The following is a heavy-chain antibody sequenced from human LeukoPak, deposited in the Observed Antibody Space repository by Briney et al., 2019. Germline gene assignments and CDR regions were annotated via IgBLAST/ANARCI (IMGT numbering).Heavy chain of an antibody. J-gene: IGHJ6*03. D-gene: IGHD3-3*01. Sequence: PGGSLRLSCAASGFTFSSYAMGWVRQAPGKGLEWVSAISGSGGSTYYADSVKGRFTISRDNSKNTLYLQMNSLRAEDTAVYYCAKKGDYDFWSGYDYYYYYYYMDVWGKGTTVTVSS. CDR1: GFTFSSYA. CDR2: ISGSGGST. V-gene: IGHV3-23*01. CDR3: AKKGDYDFWSGYDYYYYYYYMDV.